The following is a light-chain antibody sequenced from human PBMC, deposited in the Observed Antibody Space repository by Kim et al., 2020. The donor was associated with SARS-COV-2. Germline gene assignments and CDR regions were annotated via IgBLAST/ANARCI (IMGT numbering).Light chain of an antibody. CDR3: SSYTSTSTVYV. J-gene: IGLJ1*01. CDR1: STDIGGHNY. CDR2: AVS. V-gene: IGLV2-14*03. Sequence: QSITIACTGTSTDIGGHNYVSWYQQLPGKAPQLIIFAVSRRPSGISYRFSGSKSGNTASLTISGLQTQDEADYYCSSYTSTSTVYVFGGGTKVTVL.